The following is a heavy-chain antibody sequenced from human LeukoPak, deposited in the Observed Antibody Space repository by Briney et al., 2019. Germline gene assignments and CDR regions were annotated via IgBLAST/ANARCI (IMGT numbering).Heavy chain of an antibody. D-gene: IGHD6-6*01. V-gene: IGHV3-30*18. CDR3: AKDKRYSSSPFDY. J-gene: IGHJ4*02. CDR2: ISYDGSNK. CDR1: GFTFSSYG. Sequence: GRSLRLSCAASGFTFSSYGMHWVRQAPGKGLEWVAVISYDGSNKYYEDSVKGRFTISRENSKNTLYLQMNSLRAEDTAVYYCAKDKRYSSSPFDYWGQGTLVTVSS.